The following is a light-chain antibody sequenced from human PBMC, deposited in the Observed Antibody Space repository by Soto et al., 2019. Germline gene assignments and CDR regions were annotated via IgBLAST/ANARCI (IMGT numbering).Light chain of an antibody. CDR3: QQYISYSQT. CDR1: QSISSW. V-gene: IGKV1-5*01. J-gene: IGKJ1*01. CDR2: EAS. Sequence: DIQMTQSPSTLSASVGDRVTITCRASQSISSWLAWYQQKPGKAPKLLIYEASRLESGVPSRFSGSGSGTEFTLTLSSLQPDDFATYFCQQYISYSQTFRQGPKVEI.